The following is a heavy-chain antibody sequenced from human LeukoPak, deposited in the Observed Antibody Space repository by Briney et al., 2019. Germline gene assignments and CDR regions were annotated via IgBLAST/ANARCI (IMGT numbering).Heavy chain of an antibody. Sequence: ASVKVSCKASGYTFSSYAISWVRQAPGQGLEWMGWISVYNGNTNYAQKLQGRVTMTADTSTTTAYMELRSLRSDDTAVYYCARGYCSSATCRHFDYLGQGALVTVSS. CDR1: GYTFSSYA. CDR3: ARGYCSSATCRHFDY. J-gene: IGHJ4*02. V-gene: IGHV1-18*01. CDR2: ISVYNGNT. D-gene: IGHD2-2*01.